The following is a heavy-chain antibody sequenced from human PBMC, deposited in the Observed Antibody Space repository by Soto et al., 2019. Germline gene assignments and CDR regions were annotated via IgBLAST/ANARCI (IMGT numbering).Heavy chain of an antibody. CDR1: GFSFDGSA. J-gene: IGHJ3*01. V-gene: IGHV3-9*01. Sequence: EVQLVESGGALVQPGRSLRLSCAASGFSFDGSAMHWVRQAPGKGLEWVAGISWNSGNIAYGGSVKGRFTISRDNAKSSLYLQMNSLRVEDTALYYCAKGYGYNYAEDAFAVWGQGTRVTVSS. CDR2: ISWNSGNI. CDR3: AKGYGYNYAEDAFAV. D-gene: IGHD3-16*01.